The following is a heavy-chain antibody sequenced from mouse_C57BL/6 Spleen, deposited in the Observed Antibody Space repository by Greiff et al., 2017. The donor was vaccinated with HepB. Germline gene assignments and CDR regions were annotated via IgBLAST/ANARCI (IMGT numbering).Heavy chain of an antibody. D-gene: IGHD2-4*01. Sequence: EVKLMESGGDLVKPGGSLKLSCAASGFTFSSYGMSWVRQTPDKRLEWVATISSGGSYTYYPDSVKGRFTISRDNAKNTLYLQMSSLKSEDTAMYYCASQYDYGFDYWGQGTTLTVSS. V-gene: IGHV5-6*01. CDR3: ASQYDYGFDY. CDR1: GFTFSSYG. J-gene: IGHJ2*01. CDR2: ISSGGSYT.